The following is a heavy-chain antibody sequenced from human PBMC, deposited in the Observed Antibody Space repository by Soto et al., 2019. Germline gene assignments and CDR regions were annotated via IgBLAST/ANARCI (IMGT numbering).Heavy chain of an antibody. CDR2: IGVGGDI. V-gene: IGHV3-13*01. CDR1: GFPFGAYD. D-gene: IGHD2-2*01. Sequence: GGSLRHSCAASGFPFGAYDFHCDRQATGKGLEWVSAIGVGGDIYYSDSVKGRFTISRENAKNSLYLQLDGLRVGDTAVYYCIKEACRSVKCPSWDYLDVWGKGTTVPVSS. CDR3: IKEACRSVKCPSWDYLDV. J-gene: IGHJ6*03.